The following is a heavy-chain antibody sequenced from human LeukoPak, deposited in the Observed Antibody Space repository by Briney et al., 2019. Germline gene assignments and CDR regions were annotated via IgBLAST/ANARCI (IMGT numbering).Heavy chain of an antibody. J-gene: IGHJ3*02. Sequence: SETLSLTCTVSGGSISSYYWSWIRQPPGKGLEWIGYIYYSGNTNYNPSLKSRVTISVDTSKNQFSLKLSSVTAADTAVYYCARARGGARAFDIWGQGTMVTVSS. CDR2: IYYSGNT. CDR1: GGSISSYY. CDR3: ARARGGARAFDI. V-gene: IGHV4-59*01.